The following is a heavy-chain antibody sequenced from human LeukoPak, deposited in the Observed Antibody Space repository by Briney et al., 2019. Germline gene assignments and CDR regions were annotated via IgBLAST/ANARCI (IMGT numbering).Heavy chain of an antibody. CDR1: GFTFDDYT. D-gene: IGHD3-22*01. J-gene: IGHJ4*02. CDR3: AKAPYDSSGYYDR. V-gene: IGHV3-43*01. Sequence: GGSLRLSCAASGFTFDDYTMHCVRQAPGNGLEWVSLISWDGGSTYYADSVKGRFTISRDNSKNSLYLQMNSLRTEDTALYYCAKAPYDSSGYYDRWGQGTLVTVSS. CDR2: ISWDGGST.